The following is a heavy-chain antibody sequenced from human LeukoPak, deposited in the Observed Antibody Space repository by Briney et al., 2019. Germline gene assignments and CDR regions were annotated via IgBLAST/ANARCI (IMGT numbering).Heavy chain of an antibody. CDR1: GNSISSYY. J-gene: IGHJ4*02. Sequence: PSETLSLTCTVSGNSISSYYWSWLRQPAGKGLEWIGRMYTSGSTNYNPSLKSRVTISVDTSENQFSLKLSSVTAADTAVYYCGRGGSSCPITTVGLPFAYGGQEPLVTVSS. CDR3: GRGGSSCPITTVGLPFAY. CDR2: MYTSGST. V-gene: IGHV4-4*07. D-gene: IGHD3-10*01.